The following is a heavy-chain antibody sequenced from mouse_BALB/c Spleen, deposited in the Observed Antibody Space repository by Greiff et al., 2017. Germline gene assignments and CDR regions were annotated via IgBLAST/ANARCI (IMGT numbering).Heavy chain of an antibody. Sequence: VQLQQSGAELAKPGASVKMSCKASGYTFTSYWMHWVKQRPGQGLEWIGYINPSTGYTEYNQKFKDKATLTADKSSSTAYMQLSSLTSEDSAVYYCARPYGNSLFDYWGQGTTLTVSS. D-gene: IGHD2-1*01. J-gene: IGHJ2*01. V-gene: IGHV1-7*01. CDR2: INPSTGYT. CDR3: ARPYGNSLFDY. CDR1: GYTFTSYW.